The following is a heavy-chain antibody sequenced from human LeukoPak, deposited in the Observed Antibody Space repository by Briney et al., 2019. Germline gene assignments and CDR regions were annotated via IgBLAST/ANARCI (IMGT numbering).Heavy chain of an antibody. CDR1: GYTFTGYY. CDR3: ARDRPIVADAFDI. J-gene: IGHJ3*02. Sequence: ASVKVSCKASGYTFTGYYMHWVRQAPGQGLEWMGWINPNSGGTNYAQKLQGRVTMTTDTSTSTAYMELRSLRSDDTAVYYCARDRPIVADAFDIWGQGTMVTVSS. V-gene: IGHV1-2*02. D-gene: IGHD3-16*02. CDR2: INPNSGGT.